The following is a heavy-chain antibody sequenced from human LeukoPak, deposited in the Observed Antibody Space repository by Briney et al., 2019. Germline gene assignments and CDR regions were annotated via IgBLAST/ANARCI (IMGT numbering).Heavy chain of an antibody. CDR1: GFTFSTYA. CDR3: AKSGVGGLRGGYFDY. V-gene: IGHV3-23*01. Sequence: PGGSLRLSCAASGFTFSTYAMSWVRQAPGKGLEWVSGISGRGGNTYYADSVKSQFTISRDNSKNTLYLQMNSLRAEDTAVYYCAKSGVGGLRGGYFDYWGQGTLVTVSS. D-gene: IGHD4-17*01. J-gene: IGHJ4*02. CDR2: ISGRGGNT.